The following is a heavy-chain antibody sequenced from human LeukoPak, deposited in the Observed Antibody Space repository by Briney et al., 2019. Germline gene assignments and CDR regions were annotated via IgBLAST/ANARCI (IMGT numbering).Heavy chain of an antibody. J-gene: IGHJ1*01. Sequence: PSETLSLTCAVYDGSLSGYYWGWIRQPPGKGLEWIGEINHSGSTNYNPSLKSRVSISIDTSKNQFSLNLTSVTAADTAVYYCASRGRWGQXTLVTVSS. CDR2: INHSGST. D-gene: IGHD1-26*01. CDR1: DGSLSGYY. V-gene: IGHV4-34*01. CDR3: ASRGR.